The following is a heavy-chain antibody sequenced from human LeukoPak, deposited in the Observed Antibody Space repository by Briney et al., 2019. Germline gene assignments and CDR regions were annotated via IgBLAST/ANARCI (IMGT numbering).Heavy chain of an antibody. CDR2: IYTSGST. D-gene: IGHD3-3*01. CDR3: AREVGYDFWSGYPDNYFDY. CDR1: GGSTSSYY. Sequence: PSETLSLTCTVSGGSTSSYYWSWIRQPAGKGLEWIGRIYTSGSTNYNPSLKSRVTMSVDTSKNQFSLKLSSVTAADTAVYYCAREVGYDFWSGYPDNYFDYWGQGTLVTVSS. V-gene: IGHV4-4*07. J-gene: IGHJ4*02.